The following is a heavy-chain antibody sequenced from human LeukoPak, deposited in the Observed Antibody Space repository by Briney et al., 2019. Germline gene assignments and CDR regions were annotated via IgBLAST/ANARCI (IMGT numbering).Heavy chain of an antibody. V-gene: IGHV5-51*01. CDR3: ATNTMFRGIHAFDI. D-gene: IGHD3-10*01. CDR1: GYSFTNYW. CDR2: IYPGDSDT. Sequence: GESLKISCEGSGYSFTNYWIGWVRQMPGKGLEWMGIIYPGDSDTRYSPSFQGQVTISADKSISTAYLQWSSLKASDSAMYYCATNTMFRGIHAFDIWGQGTMVTVSS. J-gene: IGHJ3*02.